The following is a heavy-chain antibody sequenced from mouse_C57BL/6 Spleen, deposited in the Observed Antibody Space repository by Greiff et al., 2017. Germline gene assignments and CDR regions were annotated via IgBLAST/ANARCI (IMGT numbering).Heavy chain of an antibody. V-gene: IGHV1-50*01. D-gene: IGHD2-4*01. Sequence: VQLQQPGAERVKPGASVKLSCKASGYTFTSYWMQWVKQRPGQGLEWIGEIDPSDGYTNYNQKFKGKATLTVDTSSSTAYMQLRSLTSEDSAVYYCAMRGDYDRFAYWGQGTLVTVSA. CDR1: GYTFTSYW. J-gene: IGHJ3*01. CDR2: IDPSDGYT. CDR3: AMRGDYDRFAY.